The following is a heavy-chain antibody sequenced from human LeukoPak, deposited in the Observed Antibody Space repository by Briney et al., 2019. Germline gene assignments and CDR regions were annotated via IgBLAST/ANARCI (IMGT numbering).Heavy chain of an antibody. V-gene: IGHV4-59*01. CDR3: ARSKYCGGDCYSGPDAFDI. Sequence: PSETLSLTCTVSGGSISSYYWSWIRQPPGKGLEWIGYIYYSGSTNYNPSLKSRVTISVDTSKNQFSLKLSSVTAADTAVYYCARSKYCGGDCYSGPDAFDIWGQGTMVTVSS. J-gene: IGHJ3*02. CDR1: GGSISSYY. D-gene: IGHD2-21*02. CDR2: IYYSGST.